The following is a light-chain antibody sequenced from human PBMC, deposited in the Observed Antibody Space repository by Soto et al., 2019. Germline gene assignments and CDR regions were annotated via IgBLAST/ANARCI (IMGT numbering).Light chain of an antibody. Sequence: DIQMTQYPTSLSASVGDRVTITCRASQGIRNYVAWYQQIPGKAPKLLIYAASTLQSGVPSRFSGSGSGTDVTLTINGLQAEDFATYSCQKYSSVPVFGPGTKVEIK. CDR2: AAS. CDR3: QKYSSVPV. J-gene: IGKJ3*01. V-gene: IGKV1-27*01. CDR1: QGIRNY.